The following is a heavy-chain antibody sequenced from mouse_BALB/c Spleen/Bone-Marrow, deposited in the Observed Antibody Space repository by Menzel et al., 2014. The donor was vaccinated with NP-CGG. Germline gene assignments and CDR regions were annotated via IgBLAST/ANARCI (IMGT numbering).Heavy chain of an antibody. Sequence: EVQLQQSGPELVKPGASVKISCKASGYTFTDYNMHWVKQSHGKSLEWIGYIYPYNGGTGYNQKFKSKATLTVDNSSSTAYMELRSLRSEDSAVYYCARGGDRCDDWFAYWGQGTLVTVSA. CDR1: GYTFTDYN. J-gene: IGHJ3*01. D-gene: IGHD2-14*01. CDR2: IYPYNGGT. CDR3: ARGGDRCDDWFAY. V-gene: IGHV1S29*02.